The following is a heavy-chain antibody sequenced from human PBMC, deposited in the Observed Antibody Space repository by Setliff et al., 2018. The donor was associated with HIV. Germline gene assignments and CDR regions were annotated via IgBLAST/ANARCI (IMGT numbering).Heavy chain of an antibody. CDR1: GDSFSTGFHY. CDR2: IHSSGNT. J-gene: IGHJ3*02. CDR3: ARVRAGFLAYDAFEI. D-gene: IGHD3-3*01. Sequence: PSETLSLTCTVSGDSFSTGFHYWVWIRQPPGKGLEWLGEIHSSGNTNYSPSLKGRVTISVDTPKNQYSLCLRSVTAADTAVYYCARVRAGFLAYDAFEIWGQGTMVTVSS. V-gene: IGHV4-39*07.